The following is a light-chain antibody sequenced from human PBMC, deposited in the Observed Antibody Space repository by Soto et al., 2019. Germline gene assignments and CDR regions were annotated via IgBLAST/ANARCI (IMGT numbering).Light chain of an antibody. V-gene: IGLV3-25*02. CDR1: ALPRQY. CDR3: QSADTSGNIEV. CDR2: QDT. Sequence: SYYLTQPPSMSVSPGQTAVIACSGDALPRQYVYWFKQKPGQAPVLVIYQDTRRPPTIPARFSGSASGTTVSLTISGVQADDEADYYCQSADTSGNIEVFGPGTKVTV. J-gene: IGLJ1*01.